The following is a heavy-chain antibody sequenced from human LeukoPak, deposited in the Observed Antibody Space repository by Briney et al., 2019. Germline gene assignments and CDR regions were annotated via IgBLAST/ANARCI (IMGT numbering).Heavy chain of an antibody. D-gene: IGHD4-4*01. J-gene: IGHJ6*02. Sequence: PSETLSLTCTVSGGSISSSSYYWGWIRQPPGKGLEWIGSIYYSGSTYYNPSLKSRVTISVDTSKNQFPLKLSSVPAADTAVYYCARLRTTVPLWGYYYYYGMDVWGQGTTVTVSS. CDR1: GGSISSSSYY. CDR3: ARLRTTVPLWGYYYYYGMDV. CDR2: IYYSGST. V-gene: IGHV4-39*01.